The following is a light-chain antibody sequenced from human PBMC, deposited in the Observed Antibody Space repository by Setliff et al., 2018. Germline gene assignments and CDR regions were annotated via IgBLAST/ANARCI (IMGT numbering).Light chain of an antibody. Sequence: QSALAQPASVSGSPGQSIAISCTGTSSDVGTYNVVSWYQHYPGKAPKLMIYEVSQRPSGVSNRFSGSKSGNTASLTISGLQTEDEADYYCCSYAGDNTDVFGTGTKVTVL. CDR3: CSYAGDNTDV. CDR1: SSDVGTYNV. J-gene: IGLJ1*01. V-gene: IGLV2-23*02. CDR2: EVS.